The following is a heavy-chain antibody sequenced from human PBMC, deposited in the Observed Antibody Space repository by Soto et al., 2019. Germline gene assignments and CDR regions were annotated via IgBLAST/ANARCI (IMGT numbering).Heavy chain of an antibody. D-gene: IGHD3-22*01. CDR1: GYSFTSYW. CDR2: IYPGDSDT. J-gene: IGHJ4*02. V-gene: IGHV5-51*01. Sequence: GESLKISCKGSGYSFTSYWIGWVRQMPGKGLEWMGIIYPGDSDTRYSPSFQGQVTISADKSISTAYLQWSSLKASDTAMYYCARHPRFRLNYYDSSGYFYYFDYWGQGTLVTVSS. CDR3: ARHPRFRLNYYDSSGYFYYFDY.